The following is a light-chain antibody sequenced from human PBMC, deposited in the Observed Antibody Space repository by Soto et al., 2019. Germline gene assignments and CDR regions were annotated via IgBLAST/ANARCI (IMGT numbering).Light chain of an antibody. J-gene: IGKJ1*01. Sequence: EMVMTQSPATLSVSPGERATLSCRASQSVSSNLAWYQQQPGQAPRLLIYGASTRATGIPVRFSGSGSGTEFTLTISSLQSEDFAVYYCQQYNNWPAWTFGQGTKVEIK. CDR1: QSVSSN. CDR2: GAS. CDR3: QQYNNWPAWT. V-gene: IGKV3-15*01.